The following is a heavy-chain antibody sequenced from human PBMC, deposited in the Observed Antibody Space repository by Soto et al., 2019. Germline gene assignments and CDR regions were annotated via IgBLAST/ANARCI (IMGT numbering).Heavy chain of an antibody. CDR3: ARDWGTGFYQLDS. V-gene: IGHV4-30-4*01. CDR2: IHSSGSI. Sequence: SETLSLTCTVSGGSISSDDYYWSWIRQAPGRGLEWIGYIHSSGSIYYNPSLKSRATMSIDTAGNQFSLKVSSVTAADTALYYCARDWGTGFYQLDSWGQGTLVTVSS. D-gene: IGHD2-2*01. J-gene: IGHJ4*02. CDR1: GGSISSDDYY.